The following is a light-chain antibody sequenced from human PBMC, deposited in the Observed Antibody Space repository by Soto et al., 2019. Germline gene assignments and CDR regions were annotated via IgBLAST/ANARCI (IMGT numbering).Light chain of an antibody. CDR2: LNSDGSH. J-gene: IGLJ3*02. CDR3: QAWGTGIRV. V-gene: IGLV4-69*02. CDR1: SGHSSYA. Sequence: QPVLTQSPSASASLGASVKFTCTLSSGHSSYAIAWHQQQPEGGPRYLMKLNSDGSHSKGDGIPDRFSGSSSGAERYLTISSLRSEDEADYYCQAWGTGIRVFGGGTKVTVL.